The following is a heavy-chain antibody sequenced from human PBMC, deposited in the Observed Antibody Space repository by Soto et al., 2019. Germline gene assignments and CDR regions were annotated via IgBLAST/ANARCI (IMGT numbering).Heavy chain of an antibody. V-gene: IGHV4-39*01. D-gene: IGHD5-12*01. J-gene: IGHJ2*01. CDR2: IYYSGST. CDR1: GGSISSSSYY. CDR3: ASGYDYPKYQTYNWYFDL. Sequence: QLQLQESGPGLVKPSETLSLTCTVSGGSISSSSYYWGWIRQPPGKGLEWIGSIYYSGSTYYNPSLKSRVTISVDTSKNQFSLKLSSVTAADTAVYYCASGYDYPKYQTYNWYFDLWGRGTLVTVSS.